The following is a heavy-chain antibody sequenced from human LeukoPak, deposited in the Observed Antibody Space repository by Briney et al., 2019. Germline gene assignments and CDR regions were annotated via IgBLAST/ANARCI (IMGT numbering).Heavy chain of an antibody. D-gene: IGHD6-19*01. J-gene: IGHJ4*02. Sequence: GGSLRLSCAASGFTFSSYSINWVRQAPGKGLEWVSSISSSSSYIYYADSVKGRFTISRDNAKNSLYLQMNSLRAEDTAVYYCEATMKRIAVAGTFDYWGQGTLVTVSS. CDR2: ISSSSSYI. CDR3: EATMKRIAVAGTFDY. V-gene: IGHV3-21*01. CDR1: GFTFSSYS.